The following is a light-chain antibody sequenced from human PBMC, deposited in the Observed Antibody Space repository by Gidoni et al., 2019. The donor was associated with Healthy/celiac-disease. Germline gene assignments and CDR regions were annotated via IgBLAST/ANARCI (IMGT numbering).Light chain of an antibody. J-gene: IGKJ4*01. Sequence: DIVLTQSPATLSLSPGERATLSCRASQSVSSYLAWYQQKPGQAPRLLIYDASNRATGIPARFSGSGSGTDFTLTISSLEPEDFAVYYCQQRKSTFXGXTKVEIK. V-gene: IGKV3-11*01. CDR3: QQRKST. CDR2: DAS. CDR1: QSVSSY.